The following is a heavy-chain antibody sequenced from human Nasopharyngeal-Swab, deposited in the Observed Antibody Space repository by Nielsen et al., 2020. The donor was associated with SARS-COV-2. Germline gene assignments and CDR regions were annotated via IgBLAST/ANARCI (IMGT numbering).Heavy chain of an antibody. CDR1: GYTFTGYY. D-gene: IGHD3-3*01. CDR3: ARSNDFWNGYYYFDY. J-gene: IGHJ4*02. Sequence: ASVKVSCKASGYTFTGYYIHWVRQAPGQGLEWMGWINPNTGGTNYAQKFQGRVTMTRDTSISTVYMELSRLTSDDTAMFYCARSNDFWNGYYYFDYWGQGTLVTVSS. CDR2: INPNTGGT. V-gene: IGHV1-2*02.